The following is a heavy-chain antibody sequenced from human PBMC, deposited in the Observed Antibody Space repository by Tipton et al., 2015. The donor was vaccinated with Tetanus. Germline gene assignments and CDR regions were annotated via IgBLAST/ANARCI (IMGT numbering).Heavy chain of an antibody. CDR1: GFTFTDYS. J-gene: IGHJ4*02. V-gene: IGHV3-21*01. D-gene: IGHD2-21*01. CDR2: LGTTSGYI. Sequence: SLRLSCAASGFTFTDYSLIWVRQAPGKGLEWVPSLGTTSGYIFYADSVKGRFTISRDDAKNSLFLQMNSLRAEDTAVYYCARGPRFLFYYFDSWGQGTLVTVSS. CDR3: ARGPRFLFYYFDS.